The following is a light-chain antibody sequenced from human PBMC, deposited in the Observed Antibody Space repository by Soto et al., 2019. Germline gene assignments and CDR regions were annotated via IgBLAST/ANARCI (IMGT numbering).Light chain of an antibody. CDR3: QHYDHLPPLS. V-gene: IGKV1-33*01. J-gene: IGKJ4*01. CDR1: QDIQNY. CDR2: DAY. Sequence: DIQMTQSPSSLSASVGDRVTITCQASQDIQNYLNLYQQKPGKDPNLLIYDAYNLKTGVPLSFSGSGTGTHFTFTISSLHPDDIATYYCQHYDHLPPLSFGGGTKVEIK.